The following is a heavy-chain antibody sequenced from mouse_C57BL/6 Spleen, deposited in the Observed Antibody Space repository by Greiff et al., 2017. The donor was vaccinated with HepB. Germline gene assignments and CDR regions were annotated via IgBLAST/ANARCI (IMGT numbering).Heavy chain of an antibody. CDR3: ARGGYYGSKGFAY. Sequence: QVQLQQPGAELVRPGSSVKLSCKASGYTFTSYWMHWVKQRPIQGLEWIGNIDPSDSETHYNQKFKDKATLTVDKSSSTAYMQLSSLTSEDSAVYYCARGGYYGSKGFAYWGQGTLVTVSA. D-gene: IGHD1-1*01. V-gene: IGHV1-52*01. CDR2: IDPSDSET. CDR1: GYTFTSYW. J-gene: IGHJ3*01.